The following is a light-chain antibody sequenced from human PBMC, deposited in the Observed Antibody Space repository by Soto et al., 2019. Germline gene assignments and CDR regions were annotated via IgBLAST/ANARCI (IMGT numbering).Light chain of an antibody. CDR3: QQANSFSIT. CDR1: PGISTW. J-gene: IGKJ5*01. Sequence: DIQMTQSPSSVSASVGDSVTISCRASPGISTWLAWYQQKPGKAPKLLIYAASSLHTGVPSRFSGSGSGTDFTLTISSLQPEDFATYYCQQANSFSITFGQGTRLEIK. CDR2: AAS. V-gene: IGKV1-12*01.